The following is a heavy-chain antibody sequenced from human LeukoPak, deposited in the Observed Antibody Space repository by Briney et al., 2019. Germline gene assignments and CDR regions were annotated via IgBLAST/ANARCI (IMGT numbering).Heavy chain of an antibody. D-gene: IGHD2-21*01. J-gene: IGHJ4*02. CDR1: GFTFSSYA. V-gene: IGHV3-30*04. Sequence: GGSLRLSCAASGFTFSSYAMHWVRQAPGKGLEWVAVVSYDGSNKYYADSVKGRFTISRDNAKNSLYLQMNSLRAENTAVYYCARGGPFGAYWGQGTLITVSS. CDR3: ARGGPFGAY. CDR2: VSYDGSNK.